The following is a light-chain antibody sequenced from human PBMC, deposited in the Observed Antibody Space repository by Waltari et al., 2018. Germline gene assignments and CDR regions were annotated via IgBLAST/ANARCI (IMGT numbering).Light chain of an antibody. CDR1: QNIGTY. CDR2: DAS. V-gene: IGKV3-11*01. J-gene: IGKJ1*01. CDR3: QQRSYWPRT. Sequence: ETVLTQSPATLSFSPGERATLSCRASQNIGTYLTWFQQRPGQAPRLLIHDASNRATGIPARFSGSGSGTDFTLTISSLEPEDFAVYYCQQRSYWPRTFGQGTKVEIK.